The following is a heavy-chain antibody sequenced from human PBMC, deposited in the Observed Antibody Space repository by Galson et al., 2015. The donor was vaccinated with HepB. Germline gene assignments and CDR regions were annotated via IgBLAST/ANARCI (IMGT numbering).Heavy chain of an antibody. D-gene: IGHD1-26*01. CDR2: IGELTTDT. Sequence: LRLSCAASGFTFRRSGMNWVRQAPGMGLEWVSTIGELTTDTHYADSVKGRFAISRDNSRNTVYLQMTTLRAEDTAIYYCATRETEHFDFWGQGTLVIVSS. J-gene: IGHJ4*02. CDR1: GFTFRRSG. V-gene: IGHV3-23*01. CDR3: ATRETEHFDF.